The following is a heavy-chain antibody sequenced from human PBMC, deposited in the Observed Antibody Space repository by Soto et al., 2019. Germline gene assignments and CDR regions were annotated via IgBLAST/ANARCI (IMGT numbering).Heavy chain of an antibody. J-gene: IGHJ4*02. Sequence: ASVKVSCETSGYTFTDYYMDWVRQAPGQGLEWMGWINPNSGGTNYAQKFQGRVTMTRDTSISTAYMELSRLRSDDTAVYYCARVGYSGSYYHFDYWGQGTVVTVSS. V-gene: IGHV1-2*02. CDR3: ARVGYSGSYYHFDY. D-gene: IGHD1-26*01. CDR2: INPNSGGT. CDR1: GYTFTDYY.